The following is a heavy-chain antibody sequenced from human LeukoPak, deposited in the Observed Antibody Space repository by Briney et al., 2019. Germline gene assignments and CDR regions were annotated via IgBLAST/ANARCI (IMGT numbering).Heavy chain of an antibody. V-gene: IGHV1-69*05. CDR3: ARGENRGYCSGGSCYLNWFDP. Sequence: GASVKVSCKASGGTFSSYAISWVRQAPGQGLEWMGRIIPIFGTANYAQKFQGRVTITTDESTSTAYMELSSLRSEDTAVYNCARGENRGYCSGGSCYLNWFDPWGQGTLVTVSS. CDR2: IIPIFGTA. J-gene: IGHJ5*02. CDR1: GGTFSSYA. D-gene: IGHD2-15*01.